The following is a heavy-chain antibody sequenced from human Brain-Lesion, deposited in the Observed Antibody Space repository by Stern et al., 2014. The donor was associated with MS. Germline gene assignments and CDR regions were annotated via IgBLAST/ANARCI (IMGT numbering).Heavy chain of an antibody. D-gene: IGHD1-26*01. CDR3: ARHDSVPRPSQLYSARDRGPGYFDY. CDR1: GGSISSSTYY. V-gene: IGHV4-39*01. J-gene: IGHJ4*02. Sequence: QVQLQESGPGLVKPSETLSLTCTVSGGSISSSTYYWAWIRQSPGKGLEWIGNIYYSGFTYYHPSLKSRVTISVDMSKNQFSLKLSSVTAADTAIYYCARHDSVPRPSQLYSARDRGPGYFDYWGQGTLVTVSS. CDR2: IYYSGFT.